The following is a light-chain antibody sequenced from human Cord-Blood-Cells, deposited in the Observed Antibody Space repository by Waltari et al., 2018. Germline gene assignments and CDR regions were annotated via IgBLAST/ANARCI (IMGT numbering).Light chain of an antibody. CDR2: QDS. CDR3: QAWDSSTDNVV. CDR1: KLGDKY. J-gene: IGLJ2*01. Sequence: SYELTQPPSVSVSPGQTASITCSGDKLGDKYACWYQQKPGQSPVLGIYQDSKRTSGIPERFAGSNSGNTATLTISGTQAMDEADYYCQAWDSSTDNVVFGGGTKLTVL. V-gene: IGLV3-1*01.